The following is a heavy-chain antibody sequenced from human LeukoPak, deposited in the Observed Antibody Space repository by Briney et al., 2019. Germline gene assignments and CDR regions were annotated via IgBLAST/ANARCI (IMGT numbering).Heavy chain of an antibody. Sequence: PGGSLRLSCAASGFTFSNYAMSWVRQAPGKGLEWVSVSGSGGITYYEDSVKGRFTISRDNSKNMLYLQMNSLRADDTAIYYCAKDAAAAGSAYYFEYWGQGTLVTVSS. CDR3: AKDAAAAGSAYYFEY. CDR2: SGSGGIT. D-gene: IGHD6-13*01. CDR1: GFTFSNYA. J-gene: IGHJ4*02. V-gene: IGHV3-23*01.